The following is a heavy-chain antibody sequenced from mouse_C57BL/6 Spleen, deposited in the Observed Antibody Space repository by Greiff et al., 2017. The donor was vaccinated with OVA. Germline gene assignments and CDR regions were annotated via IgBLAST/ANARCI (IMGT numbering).Heavy chain of an antibody. J-gene: IGHJ2*01. V-gene: IGHV1-80*01. D-gene: IGHD2-3*01. CDR3: ARWSADGIDY. Sequence: VKLQESGAELVKPGASVKISCKASGYAFSSYWMNWVKQRPGQGLEWIGQIYPGDGDTNYNGKFKGKATLTVDKSSSTAYMQLSSLTSEDSAVYYCARWSADGIDYWGQGTTLTVSS. CDR1: GYAFSSYW. CDR2: IYPGDGDT.